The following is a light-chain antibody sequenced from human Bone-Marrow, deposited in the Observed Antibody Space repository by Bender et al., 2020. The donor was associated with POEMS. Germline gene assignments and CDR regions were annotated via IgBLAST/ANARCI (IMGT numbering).Light chain of an antibody. CDR1: SSDVGAYNY. J-gene: IGLJ3*02. Sequence: QSALTQPASVSGSPGQSITISCTGTSSDVGAYNYVSWYQQHPGKAPKLMIFDVTKRPSGVPDRFSASKSGDTASLTISGLQAEDEADYYCSSYAGRKWVFGGGTKLTVL. CDR2: DVT. V-gene: IGLV2-14*01. CDR3: SSYAGRKWV.